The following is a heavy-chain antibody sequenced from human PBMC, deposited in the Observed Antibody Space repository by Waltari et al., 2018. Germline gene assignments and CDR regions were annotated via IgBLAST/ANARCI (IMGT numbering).Heavy chain of an antibody. CDR2: IYSGGTT. D-gene: IGHD3-22*01. J-gene: IGHJ4*02. CDR3: AKDDYYDSSSSDY. CDR1: GSPGINNY. V-gene: IGHV3-53*02. Sequence: EVQLVATGGGLIQPGGSLSLPCAASGSPGINNYMTGFRQAPGKGLERVSVIYSGGTTHYADSVRGRFTISRDNSKNTLYLQMNSLRAEDTAVYYCAKDDYYDSSSSDYWGQGTLVTVSS.